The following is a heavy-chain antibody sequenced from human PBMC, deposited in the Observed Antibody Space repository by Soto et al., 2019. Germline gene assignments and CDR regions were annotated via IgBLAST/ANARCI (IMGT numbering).Heavy chain of an antibody. CDR3: AREIVTAGGNNYFDP. CDR2: VYHTGDT. Sequence: SETLFLTCGVSGGTVASSHWWSWVRQSPGRGLEWIGNVYHTGDTNFNPSLQSRVTFSVDKSNNQFSLRLTSVTAADTAVYFCAREIVTAGGNNYFDPWGPGTLVTVSS. V-gene: IGHV4-4*02. D-gene: IGHD2-21*02. CDR1: GGTVASSHW. J-gene: IGHJ5*02.